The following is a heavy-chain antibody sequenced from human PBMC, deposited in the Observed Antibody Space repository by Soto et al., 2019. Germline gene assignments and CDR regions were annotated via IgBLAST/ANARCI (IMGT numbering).Heavy chain of an antibody. CDR2: IIPMFGTT. V-gene: IGHV1-69*01. CDR1: GGTFSRYA. CDR3: ARASIHGSSWYFWFDP. J-gene: IGHJ5*01. Sequence: QVQLVQSGAEVRKPGSSVKGSCKASGGTFSRYAINWVRQAPGQGLEWMGGIIPMFGTTNYAQKFKGRVTITADESTSTVYMELNTLRSEDAAVYYCARASIHGSSWYFWFDPWGQGTLVTVSS. D-gene: IGHD6-13*01.